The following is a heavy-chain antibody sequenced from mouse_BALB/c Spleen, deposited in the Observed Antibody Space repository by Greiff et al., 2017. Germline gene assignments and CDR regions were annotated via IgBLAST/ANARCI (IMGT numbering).Heavy chain of an antibody. CDR1: GYTFTSYW. D-gene: IGHD1-2*01. CDR3: ARGITTAPRDY. J-gene: IGHJ3*01. Sequence: VQLQQPGAELVKPGASVKLSCKASGYTFTSYWMHWVKQRPGQGLEWIGEINPSNGRTNYNEKFKSKATLTVDKSSSTAYMQLSSLTSEDSAVYCCARGITTAPRDYWGQGTLVTVAA. V-gene: IGHV1S81*02. CDR2: INPSNGRT.